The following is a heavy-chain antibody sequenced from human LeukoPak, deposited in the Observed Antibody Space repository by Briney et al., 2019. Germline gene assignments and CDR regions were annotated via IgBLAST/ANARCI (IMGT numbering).Heavy chain of an antibody. CDR3: TRMTAGRLFDY. CDR2: IDWDDDK. V-gene: IGHV2-70*11. J-gene: IGHJ4*02. CDR1: GFSLTTSGMC. D-gene: IGHD6-6*01. Sequence: ESGPTLVNPTQTLTLTCTFSGFSLTTSGMCVNWVRQPPGKALGWLARIDWDDDKYYNSSLKTRLTISKDTSKNQVVLTITNMDPVDTATYYCTRMTAGRLFDYWGQGTLVTVSS.